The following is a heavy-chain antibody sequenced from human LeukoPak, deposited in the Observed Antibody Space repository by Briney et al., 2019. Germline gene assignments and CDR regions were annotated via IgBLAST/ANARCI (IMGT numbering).Heavy chain of an antibody. J-gene: IGHJ4*02. CDR3: ARDSDSSGWYEGMEY. D-gene: IGHD6-19*01. CDR2: ISYDGGNK. CDR1: GFTFSSYA. V-gene: IGHV3-30-3*01. Sequence: GRSLRLSCAASGFTFSSYAMHWVRQAPGKGLEWVAVISYDGGNKYYTDSVKGRFTISRDNSKNTLYLQMNSLRAEDRAVYYCARDSDSSGWYEGMEYWGQGTLVTVSS.